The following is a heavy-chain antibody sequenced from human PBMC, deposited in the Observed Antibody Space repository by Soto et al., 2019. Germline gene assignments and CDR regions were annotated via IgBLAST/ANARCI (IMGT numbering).Heavy chain of an antibody. V-gene: IGHV4-59*01. D-gene: IGHD6-13*01. J-gene: IGHJ6*03. Sequence: QVQLQESGPGLVKPSETLSLTCTVSGGSISPYYWSWIRQPPGKGLEWIGYVYYSGNTNYNPSLESRVNLSGDTVRNRFPPNPTSATAADNAVYYCARKGAAASYAHYYMDVWGRGTAVTVSS. CDR2: VYYSGNT. CDR3: ARKGAAASYAHYYMDV. CDR1: GGSISPYY.